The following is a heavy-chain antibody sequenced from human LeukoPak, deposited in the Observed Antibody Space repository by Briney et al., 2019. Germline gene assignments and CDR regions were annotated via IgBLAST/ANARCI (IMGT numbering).Heavy chain of an antibody. CDR1: GFTFSSYA. J-gene: IGHJ4*02. V-gene: IGHV3-23*01. D-gene: IGHD6-19*01. CDR3: ARDQASSGYPTSFAY. CDR2: ISGSGGST. Sequence: GGSRRLSCAASGFTFSSYAMNWVRQAPGMGLEWVSGISGSGGSTYYADSVKGRFTISRDNAKNTLYLQMNSLRVEDTALYYCARDQASSGYPTSFAYWGQGTLVTVSS.